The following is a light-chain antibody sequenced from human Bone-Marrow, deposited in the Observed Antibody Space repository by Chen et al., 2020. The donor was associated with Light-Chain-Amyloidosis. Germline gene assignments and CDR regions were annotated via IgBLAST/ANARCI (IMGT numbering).Light chain of an antibody. CDR2: DGS. J-gene: IGLJ3*02. Sequence: SYVLIPPSSVSVAPGQTATNACGGNNIGSTSVHWYQRTPGQAPLLVVYDGSDRPSGIPERLSGSNCGNTATLTISRVEAGDEADYDCQVWDRSSDRPVFGGGTKLTVL. CDR1: NIGSTS. V-gene: IGLV3-21*02. CDR3: QVWDRSSDRPV.